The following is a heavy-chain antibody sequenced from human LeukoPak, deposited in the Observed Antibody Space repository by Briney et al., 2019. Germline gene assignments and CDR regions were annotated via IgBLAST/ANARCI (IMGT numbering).Heavy chain of an antibody. CDR1: SGSFTGYY. D-gene: IGHD6-13*01. V-gene: IGHV4-34*01. Sequence: SETLSLTCAVYSGSFTGYYWSWIRQSPGKGLEWIGQISHSGSTKYNPSLKSRVTISVDTSKNQFSLKLSSVTAADTAVYFCARGSLRSTYSSSWPSSHDAEYFQHWGQGTLVTVSS. CDR2: ISHSGST. J-gene: IGHJ1*01. CDR3: ARGSLRSTYSSSWPSSHDAEYFQH.